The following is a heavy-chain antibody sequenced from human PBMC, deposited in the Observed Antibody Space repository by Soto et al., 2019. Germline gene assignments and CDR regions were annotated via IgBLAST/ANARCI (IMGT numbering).Heavy chain of an antibody. CDR2: IYATGTA. D-gene: IGHD1-1*01. J-gene: IGHJ5*02. CDR1: GASISGFY. V-gene: IGHV4-4*07. Sequence: SSETLSLTCTVSGASISGFYWSWIRKSAGKGLEWIGRIYATGTADYNPSLKSRVMMSVDTSKKQFSLKLRSVTAADTAVYYCVRDGTKTLRDWFDPWGQGISVTVSS. CDR3: VRDGTKTLRDWFDP.